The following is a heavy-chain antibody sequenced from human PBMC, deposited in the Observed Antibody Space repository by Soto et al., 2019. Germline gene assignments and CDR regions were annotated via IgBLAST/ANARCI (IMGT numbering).Heavy chain of an antibody. CDR3: VRGAKNIYAMDV. Sequence: EVQLVESGGGLVQPGGSLRLSCAASGFAFSTYWMHWVRQAPGKGLLWVSRIKFDGSTTYYADSVKGRFTISRDDAKNTLFLEVNGLRVDDTAVYYCVRGAKNIYAMDVWGQGTTVTVSS. CDR1: GFAFSTYW. CDR2: IKFDGSTT. V-gene: IGHV3-74*01. D-gene: IGHD2-15*01. J-gene: IGHJ6*02.